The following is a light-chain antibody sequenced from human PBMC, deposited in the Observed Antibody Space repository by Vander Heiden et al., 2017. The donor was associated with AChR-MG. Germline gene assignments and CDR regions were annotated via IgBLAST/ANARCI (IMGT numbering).Light chain of an antibody. Sequence: IVLTQSHAALSFSPGERATLSCRASQNIFGFLAWYQHKPGQAPRLLIYDASTMVPGLPDRFSGSGSGTDFTLTISSLEPEDFAIYYCQQYSDWPPYVFGQGTRLDIK. CDR2: DAS. CDR3: QQYSDWPPYV. CDR1: QNIFGF. V-gene: IGKV3-11*01. J-gene: IGKJ2*01.